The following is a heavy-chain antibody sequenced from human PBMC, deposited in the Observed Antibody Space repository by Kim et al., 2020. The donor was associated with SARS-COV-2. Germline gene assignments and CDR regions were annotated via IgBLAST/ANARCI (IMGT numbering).Heavy chain of an antibody. CDR1: GAAISSDGYY. J-gene: IGHJ5*02. D-gene: IGHD2-15*01. V-gene: IGHV4-31*03. CDR2: IDYSGYT. CDR3: AGGLCSGRSCYGDWFDP. Sequence: SETLSLTCNVSGAAISSDGYYWSWIRQHPGKGLEWVGNIDYSGYTPYLPSLKSRVTISLDTSKNQFSLNLRSVTAADMAVYYCAGGLCSGRSCYGDWFDP.